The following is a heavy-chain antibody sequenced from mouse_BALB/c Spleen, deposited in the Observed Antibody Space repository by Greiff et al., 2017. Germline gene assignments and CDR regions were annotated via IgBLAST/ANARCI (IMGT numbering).Heavy chain of an antibody. CDR1: GYSITSGYY. CDR3: ASGLWEGMDY. Sequence: ESGPGLVKPSQSLSLTCSVTGYSITSGYYWNWIRQFPGNKLEWMGYISYDGSNNYNPSLKNRISITRDTSKNQFFLKLNSVTTEDTATYDCASGLWEGMDYWGQGTSVTVSS. CDR2: ISYDGSN. D-gene: IGHD4-1*01. V-gene: IGHV3-6*02. J-gene: IGHJ4*01.